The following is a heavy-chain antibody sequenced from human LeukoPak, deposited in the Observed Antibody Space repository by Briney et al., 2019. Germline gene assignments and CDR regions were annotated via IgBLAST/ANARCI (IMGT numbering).Heavy chain of an antibody. CDR2: ISAYNGNT. V-gene: IGHV1-18*01. D-gene: IGHD6-19*01. Sequence: GASVKVSYKASGYTFTSYGISWVRLAPGQGLEWMGWISAYNGNTNYAQKLQGRVTMTTDTSTSTAYMELRSLRSDDTAVYYCARTTYSSGSTSVYFDYWGQGTLVTVSS. CDR1: GYTFTSYG. J-gene: IGHJ4*02. CDR3: ARTTYSSGSTSVYFDY.